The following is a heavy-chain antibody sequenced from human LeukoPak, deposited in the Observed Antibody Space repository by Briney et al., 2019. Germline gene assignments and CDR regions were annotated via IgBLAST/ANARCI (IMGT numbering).Heavy chain of an antibody. CDR2: IYYSGST. J-gene: IGHJ4*02. Sequence: PSETLSLTCTVSGGSISSYYWSWIRQPPGKGLEWIGYIYYSGSTDYNPPLKSRVTISVDTSKNQFSLKLSSVTAADTAVYYCARDRSEFDYWGQGTLVTVSS. CDR3: ARDRSEFDY. V-gene: IGHV4-59*01. CDR1: GGSISSYY.